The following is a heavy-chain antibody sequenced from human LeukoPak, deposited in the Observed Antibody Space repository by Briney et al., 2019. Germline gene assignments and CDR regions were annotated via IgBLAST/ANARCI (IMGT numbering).Heavy chain of an antibody. CDR2: IYYSGGT. CDR1: GGSISSYY. V-gene: IGHV4-59*01. J-gene: IGHJ4*02. Sequence: SETLSLTSTVSGGSISSYYWSWIRQPPGKGLEWIGYIYYSGGTNYNPSLKSRVTISVDTSKNQFSLKLSTVTAADTAVYYCARVDPDSSSTLEVFDYWGQGTLVTVSS. D-gene: IGHD6-6*01. CDR3: ARVDPDSSSTLEVFDY.